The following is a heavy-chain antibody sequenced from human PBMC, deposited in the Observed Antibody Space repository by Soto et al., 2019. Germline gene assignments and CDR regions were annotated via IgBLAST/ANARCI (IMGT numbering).Heavy chain of an antibody. CDR3: ARGGSWCGSGSYCPLYYYYGMDV. Sequence: SARMSRTCAFDSGGFGLYYWRCNRQRSGLLLEWIGEINHSGSTNYNPSLKSRVTISVDTSKNQFSLKLSSVTAADTAVYYCARGGSWCGSGSYCPLYYYYGMDVWGQATTVT. V-gene: IGHV4-34*01. CDR2: INHSGST. CDR1: SGGFGLYY. D-gene: IGHD3-10*01. J-gene: IGHJ6*02.